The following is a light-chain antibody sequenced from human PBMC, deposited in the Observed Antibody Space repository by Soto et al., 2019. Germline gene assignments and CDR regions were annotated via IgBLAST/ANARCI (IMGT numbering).Light chain of an antibody. CDR1: SSDVGDYNY. Sequence: QSALTQPASVSGSPGQSITISCTGTSSDVGDYNYVSWYQQHPGKAPKLMIYDVSNRPSGVSNCFSGSKSGNTASLTISGLQAEDEADYYCSSYTSRSTLVFGGGTKLTVL. CDR3: SSYTSRSTLV. V-gene: IGLV2-14*01. CDR2: DVS. J-gene: IGLJ2*01.